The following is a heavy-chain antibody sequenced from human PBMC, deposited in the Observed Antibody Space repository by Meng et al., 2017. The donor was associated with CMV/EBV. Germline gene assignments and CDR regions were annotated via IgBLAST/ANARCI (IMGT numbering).Heavy chain of an antibody. Sequence: LSLTCTVSGGSISSGGYYWSWIRQHPGKGLEWIGYIYYSGSTYYNPSLKSRVTISVDTSKNQFSLKLSSVTAADTAAYYCARARFLEWFGHYYYYGMDVWGQGTTVTVSS. CDR1: GGSISSGGYY. D-gene: IGHD3-3*01. CDR3: ARARFLEWFGHYYYYGMDV. J-gene: IGHJ6*02. V-gene: IGHV4-31*03. CDR2: IYYSGST.